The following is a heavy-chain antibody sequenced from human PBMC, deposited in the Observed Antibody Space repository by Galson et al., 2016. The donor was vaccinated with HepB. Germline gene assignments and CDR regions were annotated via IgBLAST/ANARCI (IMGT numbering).Heavy chain of an antibody. D-gene: IGHD5-18*01. J-gene: IGHJ6*04. Sequence: TLSLTCSVSGGSISSHYWSWIRQPPGKGLEWTGEINHSGSTIYNPSLKSRVTISVDTSKNQFSLRLTSLTAADTAVYYCARGRGGHSYGLDYYYGMDVWGKGTTVTVSS. CDR3: ARGRGGHSYGLDYYYGMDV. CDR1: GGSISSHY. V-gene: IGHV4-34*01. CDR2: INHSGST.